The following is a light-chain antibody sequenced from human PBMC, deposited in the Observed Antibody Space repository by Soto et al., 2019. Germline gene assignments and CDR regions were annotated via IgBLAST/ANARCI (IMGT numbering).Light chain of an antibody. CDR3: QQRSNWPGT. J-gene: IGKJ1*01. V-gene: IGKV3-11*01. CDR2: DTS. Sequence: EIVLTQSPATLSLSPGERATLSCRASQSVSRFLAWYQQKPGQAPRLLISDTSNRATGIPDRFSGSGSGTDFTLTISSLEPEDFAVYYCQQRSNWPGTFGQGTKVEIK. CDR1: QSVSRF.